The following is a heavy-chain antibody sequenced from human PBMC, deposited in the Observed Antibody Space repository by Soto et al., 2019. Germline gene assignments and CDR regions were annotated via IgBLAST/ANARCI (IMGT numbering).Heavy chain of an antibody. CDR1: GFTFSSYA. J-gene: IGHJ4*02. D-gene: IGHD2-2*01. CDR3: ARGRGSTGYLGREHYFDY. Sequence: PGGSLRLSCAASGFTFSSYAMSWVRQAPGKGLEWVSSISGSGGNTYYADSVKDRFTISRDNSRNTLYLHMDSLRAEDTAVYYCARGRGSTGYLGREHYFDYWGQGTLVTVSS. V-gene: IGHV3-23*01. CDR2: ISGSGGNT.